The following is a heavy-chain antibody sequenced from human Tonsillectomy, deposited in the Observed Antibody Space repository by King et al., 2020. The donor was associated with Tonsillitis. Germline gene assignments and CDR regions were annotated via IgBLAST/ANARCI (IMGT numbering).Heavy chain of an antibody. J-gene: IGHJ4*02. CDR2: ISYDGRNE. D-gene: IGHD4-17*01. Sequence: VQLVESGGGVVQPGRSLRLSCAASGFTFSNYAMHWVRQAPGKGLEWVAVISYDGRNEYYADSVKGRFTISRDKSKNTLYLQMNSLRAEATAVYYCARDSDYGDYGFDYWGQGTLVTVSS. V-gene: IGHV3-30*04. CDR3: ARDSDYGDYGFDY. CDR1: GFTFSNYA.